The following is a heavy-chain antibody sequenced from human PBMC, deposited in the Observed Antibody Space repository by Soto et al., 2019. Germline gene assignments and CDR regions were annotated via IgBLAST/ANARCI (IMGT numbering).Heavy chain of an antibody. V-gene: IGHV3-7*01. Sequence: GGSLRLSCVASGLTFRNYYMTWVRQAPGKGLEWVANIKPDGSQKSYVASVRGRFTISRDNAENSLFLQMNSLRAEDTAVYYCARETQWHCDYWGQGTLVTVSS. D-gene: IGHD2-8*01. CDR3: ARETQWHCDY. CDR1: GLTFRNYY. J-gene: IGHJ4*02. CDR2: IKPDGSQK.